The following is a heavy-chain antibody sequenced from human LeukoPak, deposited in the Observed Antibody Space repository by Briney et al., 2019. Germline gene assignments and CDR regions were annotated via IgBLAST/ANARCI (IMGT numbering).Heavy chain of an antibody. J-gene: IGHJ5*02. D-gene: IGHD2-2*01. CDR3: ARGVGTSWFDP. CDR2: INPKSGGA. V-gene: IGHV1-2*02. Sequence: ASVKVSCKDYGYTFSDYYMHWVRQAPGQGLEWMGWINPKSGGANFAEKFQGRVTMTRGTSIRTVYMELSRVTYDDTAVYYCARGVGTSWFDPWGQGTLVTVSS. CDR1: GYTFSDYY.